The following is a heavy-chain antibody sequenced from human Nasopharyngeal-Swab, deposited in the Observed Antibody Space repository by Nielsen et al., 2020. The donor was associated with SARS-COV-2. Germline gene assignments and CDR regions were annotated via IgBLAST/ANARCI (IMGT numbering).Heavy chain of an antibody. CDR2: ISYDGSNK. CDR3: ARDSGDLEWLFGGYGMDV. Sequence: GESLKISCAASGFTFSSYAMHWVRQAPGKGLEWVAVISYDGSNKYYADSVKGRFTISRDNSKNTLYLQMNSLRAEDTAVYYCARDSGDLEWLFGGYGMDVWGQGTTVTVSS. V-gene: IGHV3-30-3*01. CDR1: GFTFSSYA. D-gene: IGHD3-3*01. J-gene: IGHJ6*02.